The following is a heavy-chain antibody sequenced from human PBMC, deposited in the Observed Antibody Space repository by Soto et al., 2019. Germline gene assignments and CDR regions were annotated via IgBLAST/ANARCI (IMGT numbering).Heavy chain of an antibody. Sequence: SETLSLTCTVSGGSISGYYWSWIRQPPGKGLEWIGYIYYSGSTNYNPSLKSRVTISVDTSKNQFSLKLSSVTAADTAVYYCANAGYCSGGSCYGMDVWGQGTTVTVSS. J-gene: IGHJ6*02. CDR3: ANAGYCSGGSCYGMDV. CDR1: GGSISGYY. CDR2: IYYSGST. V-gene: IGHV4-59*01. D-gene: IGHD2-15*01.